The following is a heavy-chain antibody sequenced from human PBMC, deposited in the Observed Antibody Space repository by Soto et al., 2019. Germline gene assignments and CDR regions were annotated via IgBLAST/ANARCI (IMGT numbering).Heavy chain of an antibody. J-gene: IGHJ4*01. CDR2: IIPIFGRG. V-gene: IGHV1-69*01. D-gene: IGHD1-26*01. CDR3: ASTPHSGSHFDS. CDR1: GGTFSSL. Sequence: HVQVVQSGSEVKKPGSSVKVSCKASGGTFSSLNWVRQAPGQGLEWMGGIIPIFGRGDPAQKFQGRVTITADESTSTACLEVTNLRSEDTAVYYCASTPHSGSHFDSWGAGTLVTVSS.